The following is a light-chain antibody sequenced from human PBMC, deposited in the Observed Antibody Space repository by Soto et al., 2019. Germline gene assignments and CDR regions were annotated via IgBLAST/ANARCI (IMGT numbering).Light chain of an antibody. V-gene: IGKV3-11*01. CDR1: QSVSSY. CDR3: QQRSNWPLFT. CDR2: DAS. Sequence: EIVLTQSPATLSLSPGERATLSCRASQSVSSYLAWYQQKPGQAPRLLIYDASNRATGIPARFSGSGSVTDFTLNISSLEPEDFAVYYCQQRSNWPLFTFGPGTKVYIK. J-gene: IGKJ3*01.